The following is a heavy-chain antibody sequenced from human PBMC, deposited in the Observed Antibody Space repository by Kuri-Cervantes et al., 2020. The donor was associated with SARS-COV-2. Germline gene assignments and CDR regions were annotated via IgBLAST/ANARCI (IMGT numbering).Heavy chain of an antibody. CDR1: GFTFGNHW. CDR3: ARNWGLDY. V-gene: IGHV3-7*01. CDR2: IKEDGSET. D-gene: IGHD7-27*01. J-gene: IGHJ4*02. Sequence: ETLSLTCAASGFTFGNHWMYWARQAPGKGLEWVASIKEDGSETYHVDSVKGRFTISRDNAKNSLSLQMNSLRAEDTAVYYCARNWGLDYWGQGTLVTVSS.